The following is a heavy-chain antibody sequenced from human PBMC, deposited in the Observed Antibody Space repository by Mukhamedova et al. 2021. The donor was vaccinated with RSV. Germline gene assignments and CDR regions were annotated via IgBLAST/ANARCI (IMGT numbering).Heavy chain of an antibody. J-gene: IGHJ3*02. D-gene: IGHD3-22*01. Sequence: GKGLEWVANIKQDGSEKYYVDSVKGRFTISRDNAKNSLYLQMNSLRAEDTAVYYCARSWYYYDSSGYDAFDIWGQGTMVTVSS. CDR2: IKQDGSEK. V-gene: IGHV3-7*05. CDR3: ARSWYYYDSSGYDAFDI.